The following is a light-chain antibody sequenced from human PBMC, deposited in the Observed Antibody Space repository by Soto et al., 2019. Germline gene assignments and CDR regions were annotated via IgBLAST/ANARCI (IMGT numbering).Light chain of an antibody. CDR3: QQYNSYSPWT. CDR1: QHISRW. J-gene: IGKJ1*01. V-gene: IGKV1-5*01. Sequence: DLQVTPSPSSRTASVRDSVTLARRASQHISRWLASYQQKPGKAPEILIYDASSLESGVPTRFSGSGSGTEFSLTISSLQPDDFATYYCQQYNSYSPWTVGQGTKVDIK. CDR2: DAS.